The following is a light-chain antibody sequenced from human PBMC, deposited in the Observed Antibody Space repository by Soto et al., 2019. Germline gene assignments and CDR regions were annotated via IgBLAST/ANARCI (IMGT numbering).Light chain of an antibody. CDR1: QSVSSY. CDR2: DAS. CDR3: QQRSNWPIT. V-gene: IGKV3-11*01. J-gene: IGKJ5*01. Sequence: EIVLTQSPATLSLSPGERATLSCRASQSVSSYFAWYQQKPGQAPRLLIYDASTRATGIPARFIGSGSGTDFTLTISSLEPEDFAVYYCQQRSNWPITFGPGTRLDIK.